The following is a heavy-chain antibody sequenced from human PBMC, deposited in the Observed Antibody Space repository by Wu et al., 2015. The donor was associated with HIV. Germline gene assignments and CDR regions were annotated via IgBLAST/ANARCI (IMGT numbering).Heavy chain of an antibody. V-gene: IGHV1-46*01. CDR2: INPSGGST. CDR1: GYIFITYY. CDR3: ARGSRNYLFDY. Sequence: QVQLVQSGAEVRKPGASVKISCKASGYIFITYYMHWVRQAPGQGLEWMGMINPSGGSTKYAEKFQGRVTMTSDPSTTTVYMDLSNLRAEDTALYFCARGSRNYLFDYWGQGTQVTVSS. D-gene: IGHD4-11*01. J-gene: IGHJ4*02.